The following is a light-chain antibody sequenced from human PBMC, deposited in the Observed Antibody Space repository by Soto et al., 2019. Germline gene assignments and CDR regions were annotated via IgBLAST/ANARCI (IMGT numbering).Light chain of an antibody. CDR2: EDN. V-gene: IGLV1-51*02. CDR3: GTWVSSLSAWV. Sequence: QSALTQPPSVSAAPGQTVTISCSGSSANIGNSDVSWYQHLPGTAPKLLIYEDNKRPSGIPDRFSASKSGASATLGITGLQTGDEADYYCGTWVSSLSAWVFGGGTKLTVL. CDR1: SANIGNSD. J-gene: IGLJ2*01.